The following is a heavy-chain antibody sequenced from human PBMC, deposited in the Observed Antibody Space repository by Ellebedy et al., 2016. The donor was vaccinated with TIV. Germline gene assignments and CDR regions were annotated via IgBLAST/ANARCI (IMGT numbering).Heavy chain of an antibody. J-gene: IGHJ6*02. CDR3: ARVPRNWNDGVYYYGMDV. V-gene: IGHV4-31*03. CDR2: IYYSGST. CDR1: GGSISSGGYY. Sequence: SETLSLXCTVSGGSISSGGYYWSWIRQHPGKGLEWIGYIYYSGSTYYNPSLKSRVTISVDTSKNQFSLKLSSVTAADTAVYYCARVPRNWNDGVYYYGMDVWGQGTTVTVSS. D-gene: IGHD1-20*01.